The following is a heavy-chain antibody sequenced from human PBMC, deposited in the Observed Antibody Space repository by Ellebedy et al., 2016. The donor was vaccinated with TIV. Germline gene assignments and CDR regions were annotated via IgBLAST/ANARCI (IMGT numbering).Heavy chain of an antibody. Sequence: PGGSLRLSCAASGFNFRSYWMSWVRQAPGKVLEWVAKIRQEGDEIYYVESVKDRFTISRDNAQNSLFLQINSLRVEDTAEYYCARRASYGDYTVQVNPWFDPWGQGTLVTVSS. CDR1: GFNFRSYW. J-gene: IGHJ5*02. CDR2: IRQEGDEI. D-gene: IGHD4-17*01. CDR3: ARRASYGDYTVQVNPWFDP. V-gene: IGHV3-7*01.